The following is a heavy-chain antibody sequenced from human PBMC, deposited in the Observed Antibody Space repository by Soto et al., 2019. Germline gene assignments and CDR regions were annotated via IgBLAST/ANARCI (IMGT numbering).Heavy chain of an antibody. CDR3: ARARYQPLPDC. CDR2: IWYDGSNK. V-gene: IGHV3-33*01. D-gene: IGHD2-2*01. J-gene: IGHJ4*02. Sequence: GGSLRLSCAASGSTFSSYGMHWVRQAPGKGLEWVAVIWYDGSNKYYADSVKGRFTISRDNSKNSLYLQMNSLRAEDTAVYYCARARYQPLPDCWGQGILVTVSS. CDR1: GSTFSSYG.